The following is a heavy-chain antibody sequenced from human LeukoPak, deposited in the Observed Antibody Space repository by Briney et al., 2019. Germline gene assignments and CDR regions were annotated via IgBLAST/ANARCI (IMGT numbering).Heavy chain of an antibody. J-gene: IGHJ4*02. D-gene: IGHD3-9*01. Sequence: GGSLRLSCAASGFTVSSNYMSWVRQAPGKGLEWVSVIYSGGSTYYADSVKGRFTISRDNAKSSLYLQMNSLRAEDTAVYYCARSYYDILTGYYSPFDYWGQGTLVTVSS. CDR1: GFTVSSNY. CDR2: IYSGGST. CDR3: ARSYYDILTGYYSPFDY. V-gene: IGHV3-53*01.